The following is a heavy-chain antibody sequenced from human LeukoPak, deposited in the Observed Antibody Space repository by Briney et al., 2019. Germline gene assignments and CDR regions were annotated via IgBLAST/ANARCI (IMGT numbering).Heavy chain of an antibody. Sequence: PGGSLRLSCAASGFTFNIYTMSWVRQAPGKGLEWGSRISSRSDYTFYADSVKGRFTFSRDNSRDTLYLQMNSLRAEDTAIYYCAKDRPNYYETNGHYYRRDGDSWGQGTLVTVSS. V-gene: IGHV3-23*01. CDR3: AKDRPNYYETNGHYYRRDGDS. CDR2: ISSRSDYT. D-gene: IGHD3-22*01. J-gene: IGHJ5*01. CDR1: GFTFNIYT.